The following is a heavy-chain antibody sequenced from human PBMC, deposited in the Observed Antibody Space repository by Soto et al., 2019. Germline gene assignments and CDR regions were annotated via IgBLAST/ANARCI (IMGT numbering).Heavy chain of an antibody. D-gene: IGHD3-22*01. CDR1: GASISSTSHY. CDR2: IYYSGTT. V-gene: IGHV4-39*01. CDR3: ARSSSGYYGLIPD. Sequence: SETLSLTCTVSGASISSTSHYWAWFRQPPGKGLDQIGTIYYSGTTSYNPSLKSRVTISVDTSKNQFSLNLGSVTAADTAVYYCARSSSGYYGLIPDWGQGILVTVSS. J-gene: IGHJ1*01.